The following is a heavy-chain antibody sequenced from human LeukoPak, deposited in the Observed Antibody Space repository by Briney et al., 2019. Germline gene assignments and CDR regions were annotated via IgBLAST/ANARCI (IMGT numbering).Heavy chain of an antibody. CDR2: IYTSGST. Sequence: SETLSLTCTVSGGSISSGSYYWSWIRQHAGKGLEWIGRIYTSGSTNYNPSLKSRVTISVDTSKNQFSLKLSSVTAADTAVYYCAKGYFDYWGQGTLVTVSS. CDR1: GGSISSGSYY. J-gene: IGHJ4*02. V-gene: IGHV4-61*02. CDR3: AKGYFDY.